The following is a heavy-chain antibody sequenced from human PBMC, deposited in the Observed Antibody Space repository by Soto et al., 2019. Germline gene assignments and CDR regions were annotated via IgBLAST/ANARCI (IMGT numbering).Heavy chain of an antibody. CDR2: INPNSGGT. D-gene: IGHD2-2*01. J-gene: IGHJ6*02. CDR1: GYTFTGYY. CDR3: ARSSKQIVVVPAAPGGYYGMDV. V-gene: IGHV1-2*04. Sequence: ASVKVSCKASGYTFTGYYMHWVRQAPGQGLEWMGWINPNSGGTNYAQKFQGWVTMTRDTSISTAYMELSRLRSDDTAVYYCARSSKQIVVVPAAPGGYYGMDVWGQGTTVTVSS.